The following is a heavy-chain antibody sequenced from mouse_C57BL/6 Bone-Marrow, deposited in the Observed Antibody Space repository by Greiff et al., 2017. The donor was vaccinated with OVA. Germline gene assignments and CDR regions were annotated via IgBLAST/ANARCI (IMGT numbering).Heavy chain of an antibody. CDR3: ARHKGYLSPCAY. Sequence: EVKLQESGGDLVKPGGSLKLSCAASGFTFSSYGMSWVRQTPDKRLEWVATISSGGSYTYYPDSVKGRFTISRDNAKNTLYLQMSSLKSEDTAMYYCARHKGYLSPCAYWGQGTLVTVSA. CDR1: GFTFSSYG. CDR2: ISSGGSYT. J-gene: IGHJ3*01. V-gene: IGHV5-6*01. D-gene: IGHD2-2*01.